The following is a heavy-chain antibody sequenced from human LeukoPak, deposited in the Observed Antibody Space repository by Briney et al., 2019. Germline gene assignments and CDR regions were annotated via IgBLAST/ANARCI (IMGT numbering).Heavy chain of an antibody. CDR1: GGSISSSSYY. CDR2: IYYSGST. J-gene: IGHJ4*02. V-gene: IGHV4-39*07. CDR3: ARNKYSSSWSDY. Sequence: SETLSLTCTVSGGSISSSSYYWGWIRQPPGKGLEWIGNIYYSGSTYYSPSLKSRVTISVDTSKNQFSLKLSSVTAADTAVYYCARNKYSSSWSDYWGQGTLVTVSS. D-gene: IGHD6-13*01.